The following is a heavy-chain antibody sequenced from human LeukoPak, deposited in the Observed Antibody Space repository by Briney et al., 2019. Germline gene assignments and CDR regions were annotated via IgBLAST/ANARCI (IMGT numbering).Heavy chain of an antibody. CDR1: GYDFTGFY. Sequence: GASVTVSCETSGYDFTGFYMHWVRQAPGQGLEWMGYVNPRSGDTNYAQKFQGRVRMTTDTSIGTASMELSWLRSDDTAVYYCARDGKSNWYWGQGTLVTVSS. CDR3: ARDGKSNWY. CDR2: VNPRSGDT. J-gene: IGHJ4*02. V-gene: IGHV1-2*02. D-gene: IGHD1-1*01.